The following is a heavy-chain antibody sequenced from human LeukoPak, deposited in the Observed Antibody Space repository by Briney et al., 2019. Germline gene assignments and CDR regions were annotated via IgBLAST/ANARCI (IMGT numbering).Heavy chain of an antibody. CDR1: GFTFSSYA. CDR2: ISSNGGST. J-gene: IGHJ4*02. Sequence: GGTLRLSCSASGFTFSSYALHWVRQAPGKGLEYVSAISSNGGSTYYADSVKGRFTISRDNSKNTLYLQMSSLRAEDTVVYYCVKVEYGSSTSCYAYFDYWGQGTLVTVSS. D-gene: IGHD2-2*01. V-gene: IGHV3-64D*06. CDR3: VKVEYGSSTSCYAYFDY.